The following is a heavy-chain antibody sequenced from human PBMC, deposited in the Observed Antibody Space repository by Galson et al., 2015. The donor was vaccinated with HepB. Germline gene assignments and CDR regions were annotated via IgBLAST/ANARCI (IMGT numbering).Heavy chain of an antibody. V-gene: IGHV3-7*03. CDR3: ARDRVVVVPAAKHYYYYGMDV. CDR1: GFTFSSYW. J-gene: IGHJ6*02. CDR2: IKQDGSEK. Sequence: SLRLSCAASGFTFSSYWMSWVRQAPGKGLEWVANIKQDGSEKYYVDSVKGRFTISRDNAKNSLYLQMNSLRAEDTAVYYCARDRVVVVPAAKHYYYYGMDVWGQGTTVPVSS. D-gene: IGHD2-2*01.